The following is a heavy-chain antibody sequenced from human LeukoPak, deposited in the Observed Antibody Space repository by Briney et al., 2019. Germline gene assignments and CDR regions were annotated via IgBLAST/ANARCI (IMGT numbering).Heavy chain of an antibody. J-gene: IGHJ2*01. Sequence: NPSETLSLTCAVYGGSFSGYYWSWIRQAPGKGLEWIGEINHSGSTNYNPSLKSRVTISVDTSKNQFSLKLSSVTAADTAVYYCARRRQYDSSLFWNFDLWGRGTLVTVSS. D-gene: IGHD6-6*01. CDR3: ARRRQYDSSLFWNFDL. V-gene: IGHV4-34*01. CDR1: GGSFSGYY. CDR2: INHSGST.